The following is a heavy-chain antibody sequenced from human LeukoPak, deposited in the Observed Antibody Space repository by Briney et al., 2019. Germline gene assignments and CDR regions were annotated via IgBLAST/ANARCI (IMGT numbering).Heavy chain of an antibody. J-gene: IGHJ2*01. CDR2: ISAYNGNT. Sequence: ASVKVSCKASGYTFSNYGITWVRQAPGQGLEWMGWISAYNGNTNYAQKVQGRVTMTTDTSTSTAYMELRSLRSDDTAVYYCARARGHWNYDFWGRGTLVTVSS. CDR1: GYTFSNYG. V-gene: IGHV1-18*01. CDR3: ARARGHWNYDF. D-gene: IGHD6-6*01.